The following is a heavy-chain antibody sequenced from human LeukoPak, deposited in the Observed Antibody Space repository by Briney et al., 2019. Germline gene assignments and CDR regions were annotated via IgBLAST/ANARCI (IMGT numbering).Heavy chain of an antibody. CDR1: GFTFDDYG. D-gene: IGHD1-26*01. CDR2: INWNGGST. Sequence: GGSLRLSCAASGFTFDDYGMSWVRQAPGKGLEWVSGINWNGGSTGYADAVKGRFTISRDNAKNSLYLQMNSLRAEHTALYYCAGGPSGSYHWAGYWGQGTLVTVSS. CDR3: AGGPSGSYHWAGY. J-gene: IGHJ4*02. V-gene: IGHV3-20*04.